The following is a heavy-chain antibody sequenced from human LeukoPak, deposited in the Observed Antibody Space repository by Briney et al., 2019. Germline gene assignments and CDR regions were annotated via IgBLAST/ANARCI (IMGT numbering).Heavy chain of an antibody. Sequence: TVGSLRLSCAASGFTFNSHWMHWVRQAPGKGLVWVSGISTDGSRPRYADSVNGRFTISRDNAKNTLYLQMNSLRAEDTAVYFCVRDGQGSTPLDYWGQGTLVTVSS. J-gene: IGHJ4*02. CDR2: ISTDGSRP. D-gene: IGHD2-15*01. CDR1: GFTFNSHW. CDR3: VRDGQGSTPLDY. V-gene: IGHV3-74*01.